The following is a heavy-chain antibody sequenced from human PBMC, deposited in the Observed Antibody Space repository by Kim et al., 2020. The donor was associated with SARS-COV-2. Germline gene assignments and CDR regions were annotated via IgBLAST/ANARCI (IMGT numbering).Heavy chain of an antibody. CDR3: AKDSVDY. CDR1: GFTFSSYG. V-gene: IGHV3-30*18. CDR2: ISYDGSNK. Sequence: GGSLRLSCAASGFTFSSYGMHWVRQAPGKGLEWVAVISYDGSNKYYADSVKGRFTISRDNSKNTLYLQMNSLRAEDTAVYYCAKDSVDYWGQGTLVTVSS. J-gene: IGHJ4*02.